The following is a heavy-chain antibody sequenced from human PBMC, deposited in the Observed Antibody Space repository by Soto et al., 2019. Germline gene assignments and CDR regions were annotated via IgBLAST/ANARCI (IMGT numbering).Heavy chain of an antibody. Sequence: EVQLVESGGGLVQPGGSLRLSCAASGFMFSNYWMHWVRQAPGKGLVWVSRIKSDGISTGYADSVKGRFTISRDDAKSTLYLQMSSLRADDTAVYYCGREGTIGHLDSWGQGTLVTVSS. J-gene: IGHJ4*02. CDR1: GFMFSNYW. V-gene: IGHV3-74*01. D-gene: IGHD2-2*01. CDR3: GREGTIGHLDS. CDR2: IKSDGIST.